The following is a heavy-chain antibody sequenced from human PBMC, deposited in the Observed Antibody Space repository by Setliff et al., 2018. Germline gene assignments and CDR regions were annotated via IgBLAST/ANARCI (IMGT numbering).Heavy chain of an antibody. J-gene: IGHJ5*02. CDR2: MNAHSGNS. V-gene: IGHV1-8*01. CDR3: ARGKWFRLDKSAWSNWFDP. D-gene: IGHD5-12*01. CDR1: GYSFSDYD. Sequence: RASVKVSCKASGYSFSDYDINWVRQAPGQGLEWMGWMNAHSGNSGCAQKFQGRVTMTRDTSISTAYMELNGLQYEDTAVYYCARGKWFRLDKSAWSNWFDPWGQGTLVTVSS.